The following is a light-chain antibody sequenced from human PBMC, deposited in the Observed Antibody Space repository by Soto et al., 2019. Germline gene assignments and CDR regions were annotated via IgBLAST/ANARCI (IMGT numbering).Light chain of an antibody. J-gene: IGKJ1*01. CDR1: HSISGW. Sequence: DIQMTQSPSTLSASVGDRVIITCRASHSISGWLAWYQQKPGKAPKLLIYGASTLETGVPSRFSGSGSGTEFTLTISSLQPDDVAIYYCQHFNSYPWTFGQGTKVEMK. CDR3: QHFNSYPWT. V-gene: IGKV1-5*01. CDR2: GAS.